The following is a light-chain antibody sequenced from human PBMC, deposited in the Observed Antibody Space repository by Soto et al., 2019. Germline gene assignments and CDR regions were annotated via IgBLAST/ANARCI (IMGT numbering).Light chain of an antibody. CDR3: ASWDDSLSGRL. J-gene: IGLJ2*01. CDR1: SSNIGGNS. Sequence: QSVLIQPPSVSGTPGQRVAISCTGSSSNIGGNSVSWYQHLPGTAPKLLMHSNNQRPSGVPDRFSGSKSGTSASLAISGLQSEDEADYYCASWDDSLSGRLFGGGTKLTVL. V-gene: IGLV1-44*01. CDR2: SNN.